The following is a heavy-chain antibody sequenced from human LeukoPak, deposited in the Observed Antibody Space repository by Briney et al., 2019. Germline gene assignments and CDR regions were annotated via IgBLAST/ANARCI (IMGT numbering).Heavy chain of an antibody. J-gene: IGHJ4*02. CDR1: GFTISDHY. D-gene: IGHD6-13*01. CDR2: TRNKANSYTT. CDR3: ARVFIAAAGSSYYFDY. V-gene: IGHV3-72*01. Sequence: HPGGSLRLSCAASGFTISDHYMDWVRQAPGKGLEWVGRTRNKANSYTTEYAASVKGRFTISRDDSKNSLYLQMNSLKTEDTAVYYCARVFIAAAGSSYYFDYWGQGTLVTVSS.